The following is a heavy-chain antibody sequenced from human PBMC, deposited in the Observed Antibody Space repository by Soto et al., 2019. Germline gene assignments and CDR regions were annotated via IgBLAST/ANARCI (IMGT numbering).Heavy chain of an antibody. CDR3: ARVRRHYYGSGSKGMDV. CDR1: GGSISSGGYY. CDR2: IYYSGST. J-gene: IGHJ6*02. V-gene: IGHV4-31*03. D-gene: IGHD3-10*01. Sequence: SETLSLTCTVSGGSISSGGYYWSWIRQHPGKGLEWIGYIYYSGSTYYNPSLKSRVTISVDTSKNQFSLKLSSVTAADTAVYYCARVRRHYYGSGSKGMDVWGQGTTVTVSS.